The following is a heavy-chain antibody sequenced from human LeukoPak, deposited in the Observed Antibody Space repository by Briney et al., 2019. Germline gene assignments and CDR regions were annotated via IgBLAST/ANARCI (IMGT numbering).Heavy chain of an antibody. D-gene: IGHD3-22*01. CDR1: GGSISSSSYY. CDR3: ARVRGYYDSSGYYYGLDY. J-gene: IGHJ4*02. V-gene: IGHV4-39*07. Sequence: SETLSLTCTVSGGSISSSSYYWGWIRQPPGKGLEWIGSIYYSGSTNYNPSLKSRVTISVDTSKNQFSLKLSSVTAADTAVYYCARVRGYYDSSGYYYGLDYWGQGTLVTVSS. CDR2: IYYSGST.